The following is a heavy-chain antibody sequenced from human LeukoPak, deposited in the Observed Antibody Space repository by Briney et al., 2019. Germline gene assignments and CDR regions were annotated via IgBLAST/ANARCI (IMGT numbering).Heavy chain of an antibody. CDR1: VGSFSGYF. D-gene: IGHD3-9*01. CDR2: INHSGGT. CDR3: LLNYDILTGYYTDY. V-gene: IGHV4-34*01. Sequence: SGTLSLTCADPVGSFSGYFWSSIRQSPGKGLEWVGAINHSGGTNYNTSTMRRAALSLPTSTTKFSLKLSCMTAAHTAVYYCLLNYDILTGYYTDYWGQGTLVTVSS. J-gene: IGHJ4*02.